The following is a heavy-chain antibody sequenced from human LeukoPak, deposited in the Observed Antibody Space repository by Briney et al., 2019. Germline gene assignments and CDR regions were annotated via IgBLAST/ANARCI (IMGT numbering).Heavy chain of an antibody. J-gene: IGHJ4*02. CDR1: GFTFSNYW. Sequence: PGGSLRLSCAASGFTFSNYWMSWVRQAPGKGLEWVANIKQDGSEKYYVNSVKGRFTISRDNAKNSLYLQLSSLKADDTAVYYCAKTRKWIDYWGQGTLVTVSS. CDR3: AKTRKWIDY. CDR2: IKQDGSEK. V-gene: IGHV3-7*03. D-gene: IGHD2-8*01.